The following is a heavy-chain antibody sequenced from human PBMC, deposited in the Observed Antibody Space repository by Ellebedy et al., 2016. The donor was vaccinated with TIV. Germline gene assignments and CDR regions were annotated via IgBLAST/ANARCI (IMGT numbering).Heavy chain of an antibody. Sequence: ASVKVSCKASGYTFTSYYMHWVRQAPGQGLEWMGWISAYNGNTNYAQKLQGRVTMTTDTSTSTAYMELSSLRSEDTAVYYCALQEGPIVVVVAAHFDYWGQGTLVTVSS. CDR2: ISAYNGNT. J-gene: IGHJ4*02. V-gene: IGHV1-18*04. D-gene: IGHD2-15*01. CDR3: ALQEGPIVVVVAAHFDY. CDR1: GYTFTSYY.